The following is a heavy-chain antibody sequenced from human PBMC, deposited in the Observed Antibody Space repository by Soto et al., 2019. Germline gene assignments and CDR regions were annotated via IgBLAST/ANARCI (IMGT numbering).Heavy chain of an antibody. CDR1: GGSISSGDYY. CDR3: ARVPVRGDYGGWWFDP. D-gene: IGHD2-21*02. Sequence: SETLSLTCTVSGGSISSGDYYWSWIRQPPGKGLEWIGYIYYSGSTYYNPSLKSRVTISVDTSKNQFSLKLSSVTAADTAVYYCARVPVRGDYGGWWFDPWGQGTLVTVSS. V-gene: IGHV4-30-4*01. CDR2: IYYSGST. J-gene: IGHJ5*02.